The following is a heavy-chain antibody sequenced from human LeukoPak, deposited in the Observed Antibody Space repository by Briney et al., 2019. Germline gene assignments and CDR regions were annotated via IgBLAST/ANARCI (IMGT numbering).Heavy chain of an antibody. CDR1: GGSFSGYY. D-gene: IGHD6-6*01. Sequence: PSETLSLTCAVYGGSFSGYYWSWLRQPPGKGLEWIGEINHSGSTNYNPSLTSRVTIAVDTSKNQLSRKLSSVTGADTAVYYCARGGIAARVFYPYYYYMDVWGKGTTVTVSS. CDR3: ARGGIAARVFYPYYYYMDV. J-gene: IGHJ6*03. V-gene: IGHV4-34*01. CDR2: INHSGST.